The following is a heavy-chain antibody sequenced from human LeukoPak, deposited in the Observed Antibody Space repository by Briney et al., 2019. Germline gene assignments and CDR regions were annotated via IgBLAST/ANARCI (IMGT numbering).Heavy chain of an antibody. J-gene: IGHJ4*02. V-gene: IGHV4-39*01. CDR1: RGSISSKAYY. CDR3: ARHPAPMHHFDTTSYYFDN. Sequence: PSETLSLTCTVSRGSISSKAYYWGWIRQSPGKRLEWIGSIFHSGSTNYNPSLKSRLSISVDTSKNQFSLRLTSVTAADTAVYFCARHPAPMHHFDTTSYYFDNWGQGTLVTVSS. CDR2: IFHSGST. D-gene: IGHD1-1*01.